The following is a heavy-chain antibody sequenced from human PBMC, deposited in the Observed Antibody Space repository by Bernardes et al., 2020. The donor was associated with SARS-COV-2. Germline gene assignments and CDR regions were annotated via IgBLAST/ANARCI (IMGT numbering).Heavy chain of an antibody. CDR2: ISGSGGST. Sequence: GGSLRLSCAASGFTFSSYAMSWVRQAPGKGLEWVSAISGSGGSTYYADSVKGRFTISRDNSKNTLYLQMNSLRAEDTAVYYCAKGGILQILRGHWFDPWGQGTLVTVSS. CDR3: AKGGILQILRGHWFDP. J-gene: IGHJ5*02. D-gene: IGHD3-3*01. V-gene: IGHV3-23*01. CDR1: GFTFSSYA.